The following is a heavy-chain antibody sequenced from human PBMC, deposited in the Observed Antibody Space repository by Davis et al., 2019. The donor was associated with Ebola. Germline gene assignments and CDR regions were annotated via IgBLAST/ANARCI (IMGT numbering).Heavy chain of an antibody. CDR1: GGSISSSSYS. CDR2: IYYSGST. Sequence: MPGGPLRPSGTVLGGSISSSSYSWGGMRQPPEKGLEWIGSIYYSGSTYYNPSLKSRVTISVDTSKNQFSLKLSSVTAADTAVYYCARRQRDMITVGGVIVNWGQGTLVTVSS. D-gene: IGHD3-16*02. CDR3: ARRQRDMITVGGVIVN. V-gene: IGHV4-39*01. J-gene: IGHJ4*02.